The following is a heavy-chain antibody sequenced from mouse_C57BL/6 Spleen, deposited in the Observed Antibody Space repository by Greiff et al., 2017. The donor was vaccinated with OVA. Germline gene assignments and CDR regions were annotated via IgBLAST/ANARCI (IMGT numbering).Heavy chain of an antibody. CDR1: GYTFTDYN. D-gene: IGHD1-1*01. CDR3: ASYYYGSSYVGDY. J-gene: IGHJ2*01. Sequence: EVQLQQSGPELVKPGASVKMSCKASGYTFTDYNMHWVKQSHGKSLEWIGYINPNNGGTSYNQKFKGKATLTVNKSSSTAYMELRSLTSEDSAVYDCASYYYGSSYVGDYWGQGTTLTVSS. CDR2: INPNNGGT. V-gene: IGHV1-22*01.